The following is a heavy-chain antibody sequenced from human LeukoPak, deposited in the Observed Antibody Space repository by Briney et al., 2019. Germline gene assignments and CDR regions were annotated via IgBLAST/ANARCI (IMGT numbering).Heavy chain of an antibody. V-gene: IGHV3-74*01. D-gene: IGHD2-8*02. J-gene: IGHJ6*02. CDR3: VRDSRYCPDV. CDR2: LISDGSSA. Sequence: GGSLRLSCAGSGFIFNNYAMHWVRQAPGKGLVWVSRLISDGSSASYADSVKGRFTISRDNTKNILYLQMNSLRAEDTAVYYCVRDSRYCPDVWGQGTTVTVSS. CDR1: GFIFNNYA.